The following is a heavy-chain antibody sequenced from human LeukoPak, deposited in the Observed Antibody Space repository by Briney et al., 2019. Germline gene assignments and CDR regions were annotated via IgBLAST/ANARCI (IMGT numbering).Heavy chain of an antibody. CDR1: GFTFDDYA. CDR3: AELGITMIGGV. J-gene: IGHJ6*04. D-gene: IGHD3-10*02. V-gene: IGHV3-9*01. Sequence: GGSLRLSCVASGFTFDDYAMHWVRQAPGQGLEWLGGINWNSDTIGYADSVKGRFTISRDNAKNSLYLQMNSLRAEDTAVYYCAELGITMIGGVWGKGTTVTISS. CDR2: INWNSDTI.